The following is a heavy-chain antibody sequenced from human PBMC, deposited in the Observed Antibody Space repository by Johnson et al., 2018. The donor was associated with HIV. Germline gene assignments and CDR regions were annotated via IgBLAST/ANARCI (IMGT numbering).Heavy chain of an antibody. D-gene: IGHD2-21*02. CDR2: ISYDGSNK. CDR3: ARDLLIAYCGGDCWDAFDI. CDR1: GFTFSSYA. J-gene: IGHJ3*02. Sequence: VQLVESGGGVVQPGRSLRLSCAASGFTFSSYAMHWVRQAPGKGLEWVAVISYDGSNKYYADSVKGRFPISRDNSKNTLYLQMNSLRAEDTAVYYCARDLLIAYCGGDCWDAFDIWGQGTMVTVSS. V-gene: IGHV3-30-3*01.